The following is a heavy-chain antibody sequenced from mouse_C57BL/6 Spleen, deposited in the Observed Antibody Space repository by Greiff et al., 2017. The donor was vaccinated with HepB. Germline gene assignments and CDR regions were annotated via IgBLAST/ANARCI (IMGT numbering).Heavy chain of an antibody. D-gene: IGHD2-2*01. CDR3: APSMVTTFDY. CDR2: INPSTGGT. V-gene: IGHV1-42*01. CDR1: GYSFTGYY. J-gene: IGHJ2*01. Sequence: VQLQQSGPELVKPGASVKISCKASGYSFTGYYMNWVKQSPEKSLEWIGEINPSTGGTTYNQKFKAKATLTVDKSSSTAYMQLKSLTSEDSAVYYCAPSMVTTFDYWGQGTTLTVSS.